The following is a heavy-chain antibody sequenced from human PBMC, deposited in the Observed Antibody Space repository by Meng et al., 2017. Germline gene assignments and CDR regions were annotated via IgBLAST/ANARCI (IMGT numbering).Heavy chain of an antibody. V-gene: IGHV1-2*06. J-gene: IGHJ4*02. Sequence: QVQRGQFGAEVKKPGASVKVSCKAPGYTFTGYYMHWVRQAPGQGLEWMGRINPNSGGTNYAQKFQGRVTMTRDTSISTAYMELSRLRSDDTAVYYCASELNTYGSGSYAYWGQGTLVTVSS. CDR2: INPNSGGT. CDR3: ASELNTYGSGSYAY. D-gene: IGHD3-10*01. CDR1: GYTFTGYY.